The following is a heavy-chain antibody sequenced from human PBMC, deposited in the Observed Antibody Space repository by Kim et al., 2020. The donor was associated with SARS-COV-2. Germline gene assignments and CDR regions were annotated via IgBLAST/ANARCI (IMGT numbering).Heavy chain of an antibody. CDR1: GFTFSSYG. CDR2: ISYDGSNK. D-gene: IGHD5-18*01. CDR3: AKDGRLRENDY. J-gene: IGHJ4*02. Sequence: GGSLRLSCAASGFTFSSYGMHWVRQAPGKGLEWVAVISYDGSNKYYADSVKGRFTISRDNSKNTLYLQMNSLRAEDTAVYYCAKDGRLRENDYWGQGTLVTVSS. V-gene: IGHV3-30*18.